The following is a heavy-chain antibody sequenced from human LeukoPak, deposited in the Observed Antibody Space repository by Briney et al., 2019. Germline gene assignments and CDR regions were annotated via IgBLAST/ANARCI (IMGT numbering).Heavy chain of an antibody. CDR3: TRQRSWVFFDN. D-gene: IGHD1-1*01. J-gene: IGHJ4*02. Sequence: GGSLRLSCAASGFTFRTYWMSWVRQAPGKGLEWVANIKQLGSEKYYVDSVKGRFTISRDDAKNSLYLQMNSLRPEDTAVYYCTRQRSWVFFDNWGQGTLVIVSS. V-gene: IGHV3-7*01. CDR2: IKQLGSEK. CDR1: GFTFRTYW.